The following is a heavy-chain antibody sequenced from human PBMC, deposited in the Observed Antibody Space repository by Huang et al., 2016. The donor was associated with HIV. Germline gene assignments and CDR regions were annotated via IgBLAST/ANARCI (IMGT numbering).Heavy chain of an antibody. J-gene: IGHJ4*02. V-gene: IGHV4-39*01. CDR1: GGSISTSGYY. CDR3: ARQDTSGWYADPYYFDY. Sequence: QLQLQESGPGLVKPSETLSLTCTVSGGSISTSGYYWGWFRQPPGKGLEWMGSIYYRGGTSYNPSLKSRVTISVDTSKSQFSLKLSSVTAADTAVYYCARQDTSGWYADPYYFDYWGQGTLVTVSS. D-gene: IGHD6-19*01. CDR2: IYYRGGT.